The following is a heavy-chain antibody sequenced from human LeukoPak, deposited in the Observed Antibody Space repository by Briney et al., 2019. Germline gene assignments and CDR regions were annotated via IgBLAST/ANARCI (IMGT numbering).Heavy chain of an antibody. Sequence: SETLSLTCTVSGGSISSYYWSWIRQPPGKGLEWIGYIYYSGSTNYNPSLKSRVTISVDTSKNQFSLKLSSVTAADTAAYYCARGEWYYYGSGSYSNYFDYWGQGTLVTVSS. J-gene: IGHJ4*02. CDR3: ARGEWYYYGSGSYSNYFDY. CDR2: IYYSGST. D-gene: IGHD3-10*01. CDR1: GGSISSYY. V-gene: IGHV4-59*01.